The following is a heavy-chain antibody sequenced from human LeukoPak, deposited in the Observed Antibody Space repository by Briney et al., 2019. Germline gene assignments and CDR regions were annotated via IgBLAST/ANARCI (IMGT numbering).Heavy chain of an antibody. J-gene: IGHJ4*02. CDR1: GFTTSSYW. D-gene: IGHD4-23*01. CDR3: AKGGTTVVDY. CDR2: INGDGSST. V-gene: IGHV3-74*03. Sequence: GGSLRLSCGATGFTTSSYWMHWVRQAPGKGLVWVSRINGDGSSTTYADSVKGRFTISRDNAKNTLYLQMNSLRAEDTAVYYCAKGGTTVVDYWGQGTLVTVSS.